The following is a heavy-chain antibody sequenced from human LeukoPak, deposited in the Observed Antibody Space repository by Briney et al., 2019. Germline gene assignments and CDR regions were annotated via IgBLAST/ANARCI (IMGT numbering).Heavy chain of an antibody. Sequence: HPGGSLRLSCAASGFTFRDYVISWVRQAPGKGLEWVLSISPSGDNTYYAGFVRGRFTLSRDNSKNMVYFQMNSLRAEDTAIYYCAQDWPSAVTTTPGFWGQGTMVIVSS. CDR2: ISPSGDNT. V-gene: IGHV3-23*01. J-gene: IGHJ3*01. CDR1: GFTFRDYV. D-gene: IGHD4-17*01. CDR3: AQDWPSAVTTTPGF.